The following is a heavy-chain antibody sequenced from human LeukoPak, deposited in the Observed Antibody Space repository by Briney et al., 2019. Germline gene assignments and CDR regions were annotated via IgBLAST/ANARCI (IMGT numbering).Heavy chain of an antibody. V-gene: IGHV3-9*01. J-gene: IGHJ3*02. Sequence: GGSLRLSCAASGFTFDDYAMHWVRQAPGKGLEWVSGISWNSGSIGYADSVKGRFTISRDNAKNSLYLQMNSLRAEDTALYYCVNSGYYFHRAFDIWGQGKMVTVSS. CDR3: VNSGYYFHRAFDI. D-gene: IGHD3-22*01. CDR2: ISWNSGSI. CDR1: GFTFDDYA.